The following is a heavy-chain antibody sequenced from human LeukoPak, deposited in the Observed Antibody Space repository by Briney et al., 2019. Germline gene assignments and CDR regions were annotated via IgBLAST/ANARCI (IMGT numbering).Heavy chain of an antibody. D-gene: IGHD5-24*01. Sequence: GGSLRLSCAASGFTFSSYEMNWVRQAPGKGLEGVSYISSSGSTIYYADSVKGRFTISRDNAKNSLYLQMNSLRAEDTAVYYCARGDGYNAFDYWGQGTLVTVSS. J-gene: IGHJ4*02. CDR1: GFTFSSYE. V-gene: IGHV3-48*03. CDR3: ARGDGYNAFDY. CDR2: ISSSGSTI.